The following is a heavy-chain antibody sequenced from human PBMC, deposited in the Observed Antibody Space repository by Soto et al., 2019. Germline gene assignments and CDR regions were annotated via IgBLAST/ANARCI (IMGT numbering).Heavy chain of an antibody. J-gene: IGHJ4*02. V-gene: IGHV3-30*04. CDR1: EFTVSSYA. CDR3: ARYQRY. Sequence: QVQLVESGGGVVQPGRSLSLSCTASEFTVSSYAMHWVRQAPGKGLEWVADISYDGRNKYYADSVKGRFTISRDNSKNTLYMQMNSLRAEDTAVYYCARYQRYWGQGTLVTVSS. CDR2: ISYDGRNK.